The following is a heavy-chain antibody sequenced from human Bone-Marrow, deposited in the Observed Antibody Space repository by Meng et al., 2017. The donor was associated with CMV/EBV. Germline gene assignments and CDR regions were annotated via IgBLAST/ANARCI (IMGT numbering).Heavy chain of an antibody. CDR2: ISYSGNT. CDR3: ARLVWLRFFDY. J-gene: IGHJ4*02. Sequence: GSLRLSCTVSGDSVSSGSYQWSWIRQPPGTELEWIGYISYSGNTIYNPSLKSRVTISLDMSKNQFSLKLHSVTAADTAVYYCARLVWLRFFDYWGQGTLVTVSS. V-gene: IGHV4-61*01. D-gene: IGHD5-12*01. CDR1: GDSVSSGSYQ.